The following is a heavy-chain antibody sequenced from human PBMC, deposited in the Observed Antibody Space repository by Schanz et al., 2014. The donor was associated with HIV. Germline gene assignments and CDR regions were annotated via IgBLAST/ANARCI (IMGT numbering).Heavy chain of an antibody. V-gene: IGHV3-30*18. CDR1: GFTFSSYG. D-gene: IGHD6-6*01. CDR2: ISPDGDTQ. J-gene: IGHJ2*01. CDR3: EKGYTSSSVFNP. Sequence: QVQLVESGGGVVQPGRSLRLSCAASGFTFSSYGMHWVRQAPGKGLEWVARISPDGDTQHYADSLKGRFTISRDNFKNTLDLQMDSLRPDDTAVYYCEKGYTSSSVFNPWGRGTLVTVSS.